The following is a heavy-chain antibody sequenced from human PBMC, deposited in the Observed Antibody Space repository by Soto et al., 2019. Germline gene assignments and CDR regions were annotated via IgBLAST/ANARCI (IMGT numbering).Heavy chain of an antibody. CDR3: ARDPGDNWFDP. CDR1: GGSISSGGYY. D-gene: IGHD3-10*01. J-gene: IGHJ5*02. CDR2: IYCSGST. Sequence: SETLALTCTVSGGSISSGGYYWSWIRQHPGKGLEWIGYIYCSGSTYYNPSLKSRVTISVDTSKNQFSLKLSSVTAADTAVYYCARDPGDNWFDPWGQGTLVTVSS. V-gene: IGHV4-31*03.